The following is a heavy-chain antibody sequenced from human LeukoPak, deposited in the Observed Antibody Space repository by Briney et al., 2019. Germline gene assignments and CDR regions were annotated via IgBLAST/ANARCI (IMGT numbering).Heavy chain of an antibody. CDR1: GYSISSGYY. Sequence: SETLSLTCAVSGYSISSGYYWGWIRQPPGKGLEWIEVIYHSGNTYYNPSLKSRVTISVDTSKNQFSLKLSSVTAADTAVYYCARLASAGTFYFDYWGQGTLVTVSS. J-gene: IGHJ4*02. V-gene: IGHV4-38-2*01. CDR2: IYHSGNT. CDR3: ARLASAGTFYFDY. D-gene: IGHD6-13*01.